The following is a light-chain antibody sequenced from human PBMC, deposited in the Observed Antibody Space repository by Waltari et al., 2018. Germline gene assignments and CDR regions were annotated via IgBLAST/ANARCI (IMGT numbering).Light chain of an antibody. J-gene: IGKJ5*01. Sequence: DVVMTQSPLSLAVTPGEPASISCRSSQSLLHSNGYNYLDGYLQKPGQSPQLLIYLGSNRASGVPDRLSGSGSGTDFTLKISRVEAEDIGLYYCMQALHSITFGQGTRLEIK. CDR2: LGS. CDR1: QSLLHSNGYNY. V-gene: IGKV2-28*01. CDR3: MQALHSIT.